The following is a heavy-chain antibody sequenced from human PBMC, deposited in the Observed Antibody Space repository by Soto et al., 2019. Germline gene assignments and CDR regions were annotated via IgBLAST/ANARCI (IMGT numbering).Heavy chain of an antibody. D-gene: IGHD3-16*01. V-gene: IGHV3-66*01. CDR1: GFTVSNNY. CDR3: AGGPNSNSWGFA. CDR2: IYSGGST. Sequence: QLVESGGALVQPRGSLRLSCAASGFTVSNNYMSWVRQAPGKGLEWVSLIYSGGSTKSADSVKGRFTISRDSSKNTVYLQMNSLRAEDTAVYYCAGGPNSNSWGFAWGQGTLVTVSS. J-gene: IGHJ5*02.